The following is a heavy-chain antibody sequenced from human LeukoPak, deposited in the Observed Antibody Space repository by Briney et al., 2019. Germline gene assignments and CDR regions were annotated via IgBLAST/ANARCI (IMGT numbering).Heavy chain of an antibody. J-gene: IGHJ4*02. V-gene: IGHV4-30-4*03. CDR3: RVAGTFSAVDY. CDR2: IFYSGST. D-gene: IGHD6-19*01. Sequence: SETLSLTCTVSGGSIYSDNYYWSWIRQPPGKGLEWIGYIFYSGSTYYNPSLKSRLSISVDTSKNQFSLKLNSVTAADTAVYYCRVAGTFSAVDYWGQGTLVTVSS. CDR1: GGSIYSDNYY.